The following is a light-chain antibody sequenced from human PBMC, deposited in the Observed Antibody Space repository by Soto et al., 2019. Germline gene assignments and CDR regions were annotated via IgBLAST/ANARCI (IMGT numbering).Light chain of an antibody. CDR2: DVS. CDR3: SSYTSSSTLEFV. J-gene: IGLJ1*01. V-gene: IGLV2-14*01. Sequence: QSVLTQPASVSGSPGQSITISCTGTSSDVGGYNYVSWYHQHPGKAPKLMIFDVSNRPSGVSNRFSGSKSGNTASLTISGLQAEDEADYYCSSYTSSSTLEFVFGTGTKVTVL. CDR1: SSDVGGYNY.